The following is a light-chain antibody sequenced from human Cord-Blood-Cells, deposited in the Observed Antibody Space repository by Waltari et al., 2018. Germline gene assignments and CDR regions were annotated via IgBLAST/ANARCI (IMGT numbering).Light chain of an antibody. Sequence: QSALTQPRPVSGSPGQAVTTSCTVTSSDGGGDNYVPRYQQHPAKAPKLMIYDVSKRPSGVPDRFSGSKSGNTASLTISGLQAEDEADYYCCSYAGSYTFVFGGGTKLTVL. CDR1: SSDGGGDNY. CDR2: DVS. J-gene: IGLJ2*01. CDR3: CSYAGSYTFV. V-gene: IGLV2-11*01.